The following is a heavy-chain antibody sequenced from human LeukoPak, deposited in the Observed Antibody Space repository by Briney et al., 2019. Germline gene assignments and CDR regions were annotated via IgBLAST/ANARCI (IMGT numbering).Heavy chain of an antibody. Sequence: SVKVSXKASGGTFRSYAISWVRQAPGQGLEWIGRIIPIFGTANYAQKFQGRVTITTDESTSTAYMELSSLRSEDTAVYYCAGKYSSSWYGLDYWGQGTLVTVSS. J-gene: IGHJ4*02. D-gene: IGHD6-13*01. CDR1: GGTFRSYA. CDR3: AGKYSSSWYGLDY. CDR2: IIPIFGTA. V-gene: IGHV1-69*05.